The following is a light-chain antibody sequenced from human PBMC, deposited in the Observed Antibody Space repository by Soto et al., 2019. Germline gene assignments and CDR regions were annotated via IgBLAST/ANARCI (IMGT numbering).Light chain of an antibody. CDR2: KAS. Sequence: DIQMTQSPSTPSGSVGDRVTITCRASQTISSWLAWYQQKPGKAPKLLIYKASTLKSGVPSRFSGSGSGTEFTLTISSLQPDDFATYYCQHSNSYSEAFGQGTKVDIK. CDR3: QHSNSYSEA. CDR1: QTISSW. J-gene: IGKJ1*01. V-gene: IGKV1-5*03.